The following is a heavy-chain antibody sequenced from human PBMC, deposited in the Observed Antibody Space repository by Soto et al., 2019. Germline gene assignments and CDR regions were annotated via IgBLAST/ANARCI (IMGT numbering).Heavy chain of an antibody. D-gene: IGHD3-22*01. CDR2: ISAYNGNT. J-gene: IGHJ4*02. Sequence: GASVKVSCKASGYTFTSYGISWVRQAPGQGLEWMGWISAYNGNTNYAQKLQGRVTMTTDTSTSTAYMELRSLRSDDTAVYYCAREPQYYYDSSGYYPLDYWGQGTLVTVSS. CDR3: AREPQYYYDSSGYYPLDY. CDR1: GYTFTSYG. V-gene: IGHV1-18*04.